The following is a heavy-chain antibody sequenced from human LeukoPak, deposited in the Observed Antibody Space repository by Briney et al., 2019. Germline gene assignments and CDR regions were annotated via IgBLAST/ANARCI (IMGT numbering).Heavy chain of an antibody. CDR3: AGHIGGGSYYYYMDV. CDR2: ISAYNGNT. CDR1: GYTFTSYG. D-gene: IGHD1-26*01. Sequence: ASVKVSCKASGYTFTSYGISWVRQAPGQGLEWMGWISAYNGNTNYAQKLQGRVTMTTDTSTSTAYMELRSLRSDDTAVYYCAGHIGGGSYYYYMDVWGKGTTVTVPS. J-gene: IGHJ6*03. V-gene: IGHV1-18*01.